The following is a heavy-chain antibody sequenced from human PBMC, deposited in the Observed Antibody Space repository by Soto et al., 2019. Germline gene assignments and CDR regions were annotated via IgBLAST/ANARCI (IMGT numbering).Heavy chain of an antibody. CDR3: ASGGNWFDP. D-gene: IGHD3-16*01. Sequence: PSETLSLTCNVSGGSISNYYWTWVRQSPEKGLEWIGYMYYNGNINYNPSLKSRVTISIDTSKNQFSLTLKSVTAADTAVYYCASGGNWFDPWGKGVLVT. J-gene: IGHJ5*02. CDR1: GGSISNYY. CDR2: MYYNGNI. V-gene: IGHV4-59*01.